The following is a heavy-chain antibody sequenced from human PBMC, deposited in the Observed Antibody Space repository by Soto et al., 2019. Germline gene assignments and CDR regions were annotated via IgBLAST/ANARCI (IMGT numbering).Heavy chain of an antibody. CDR3: VRGGDSSGYYYRQYFQH. D-gene: IGHD3-22*01. CDR1: GFSFSTNA. Sequence: QVQLVESGGGVVQPGRSLRLSCAASGFSFSTNAMNWVRQAPGKGLEWGAVISYDGSNKYYADSVKGRFTISRDNSKNTLYLQMNSLRAEDTAVYYCVRGGDSSGYYYRQYFQHWGQGTLVTVSS. V-gene: IGHV3-30-3*01. CDR2: ISYDGSNK. J-gene: IGHJ1*01.